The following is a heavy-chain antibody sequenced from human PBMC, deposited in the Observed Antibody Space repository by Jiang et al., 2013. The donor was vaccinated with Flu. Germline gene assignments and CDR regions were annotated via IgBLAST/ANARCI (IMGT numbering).Heavy chain of an antibody. CDR2: ISPYNGDT. D-gene: IGHD3-10*01. CDR1: GYTFMTYR. J-gene: IGHJ4*02. Sequence: SGAEVKKPGASVKVSCKASGYTFMTYRINWVRQAPGQGLEWMGWISPYNGDTNYAQKLQDRVTMTTDTSTSTTYMELRSLRSDDTAMYYCARGQSGSYYYYWGQGTLVTVSS. V-gene: IGHV1-18*01. CDR3: ARGQSGSYYYY.